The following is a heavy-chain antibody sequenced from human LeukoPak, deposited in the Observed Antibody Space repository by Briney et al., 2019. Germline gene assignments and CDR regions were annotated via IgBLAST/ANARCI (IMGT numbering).Heavy chain of an antibody. CDR1: GFTFSSYW. Sequence: GGSLRLSCAASGFTFSSYWMSWVRQAPGKGLDWVANIKQDGSEKYYVDSVKGRFTISRDNAKNSLYLQMNSLRAEDTAVYYCARVGYSSGRFFDYWGQGTLVTVSS. V-gene: IGHV3-7*01. CDR2: IKQDGSEK. J-gene: IGHJ4*02. CDR3: ARVGYSSGRFFDY. D-gene: IGHD6-19*01.